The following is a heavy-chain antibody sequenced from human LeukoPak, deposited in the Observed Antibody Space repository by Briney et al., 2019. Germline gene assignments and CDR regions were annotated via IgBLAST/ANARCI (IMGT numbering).Heavy chain of an antibody. D-gene: IGHD6-6*01. CDR1: GFTFSNYD. J-gene: IGHJ4*02. Sequence: GGSLRLSCAASGFTFSNYDMHWVRQAPGKGLEWVAVVWSDGINKYYADSVKGRLTISRDNSKNTLYLQMNSLRAEDTALYYCAKDSRSSSIDFWGQGTLVTVSS. CDR3: AKDSRSSSIDF. V-gene: IGHV3-33*06. CDR2: VWSDGINK.